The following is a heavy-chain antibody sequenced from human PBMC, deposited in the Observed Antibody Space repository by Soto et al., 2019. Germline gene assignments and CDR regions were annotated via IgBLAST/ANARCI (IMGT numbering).Heavy chain of an antibody. CDR3: ARGSPSEDVLSRDAFDI. D-gene: IGHD3-16*02. CDR2: IWYDGSNK. Sequence: QVQLVESGGGVVQPGRSLRLSCAASGFTFSSYGMHWVRQAPGKGLEWVAVIWYDGSNKYYEDSVKGRFTISRDNSKNTLYLQMNSLRAEDTAVYYCARGSPSEDVLSRDAFDILGQGTMVTVSS. V-gene: IGHV3-33*01. CDR1: GFTFSSYG. J-gene: IGHJ3*02.